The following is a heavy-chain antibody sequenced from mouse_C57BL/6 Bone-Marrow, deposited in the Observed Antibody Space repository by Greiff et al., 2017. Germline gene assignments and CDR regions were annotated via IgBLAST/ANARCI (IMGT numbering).Heavy chain of an antibody. Sequence: VQLQQSGPELVKPGASVKISCKASGYTFTDYYMNWVKQSHGKSLEWIGDINTNNGGTSYTQKFKGKATLTVDKSSSTAYMELRSLTSEDSAGYYCARRNDYDWFAYWGQGTLVTVSA. J-gene: IGHJ3*01. CDR1: GYTFTDYY. CDR2: INTNNGGT. CDR3: ARRNDYDWFAY. D-gene: IGHD2-4*01. V-gene: IGHV1-26*01.